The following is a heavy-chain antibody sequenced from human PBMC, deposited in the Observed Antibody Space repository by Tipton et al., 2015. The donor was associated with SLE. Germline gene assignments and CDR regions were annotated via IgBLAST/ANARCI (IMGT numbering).Heavy chain of an antibody. CDR1: GGSISSSSYY. J-gene: IGHJ5*02. CDR2: ISYSGNT. V-gene: IGHV4-39*01. CDR3: AGPYSSSYNWFDP. D-gene: IGHD6-6*01. Sequence: TLSLTCTVSGGSISSSSYYWGWIRQPPGKGLEWIGSISYSGNTYYNPSLKSRVTISVDTSKNQFSLKLSSVAAADTAVYYCAGPYSSSYNWFDPWGQGTLVTVSS.